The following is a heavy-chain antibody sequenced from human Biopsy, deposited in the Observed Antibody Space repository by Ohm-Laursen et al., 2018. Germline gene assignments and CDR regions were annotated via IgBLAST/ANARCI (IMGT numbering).Heavy chain of an antibody. CDR2: ISHTGYT. J-gene: IGHJ1*01. CDR3: ARGSNEYGGLYFPH. V-gene: IGHV4-59*11. Sequence: SDTLSLTCTVSGGSFTGHYWTWIRQPPGQGLEWIGHISHTGYTSYKSSLKSRVTISLDTSRKHFSLRLTSLAAADTAVYYCARGSNEYGGLYFPHWGQGTLVTASS. D-gene: IGHD4-23*01. CDR1: GGSFTGHY.